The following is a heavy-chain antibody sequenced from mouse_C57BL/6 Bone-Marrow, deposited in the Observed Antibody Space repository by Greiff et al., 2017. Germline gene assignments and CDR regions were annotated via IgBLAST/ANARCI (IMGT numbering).Heavy chain of an antibody. CDR2: IDPSDSYT. CDR1: GYTFTSYW. J-gene: IGHJ1*03. V-gene: IGHV1-69*01. CDR3: ARDYYDYDDWYFDV. Sequence: VQLQQPGAELVMPGASVKLSCKASGYTFTSYWMHWVKQRPGQGLEWIGGIDPSDSYTNYNQKFKGKSTLTVDKSSSTAYMQLSSLTSEDSAVYYCARDYYDYDDWYFDVWGTGTTVTVSS. D-gene: IGHD2-4*01.